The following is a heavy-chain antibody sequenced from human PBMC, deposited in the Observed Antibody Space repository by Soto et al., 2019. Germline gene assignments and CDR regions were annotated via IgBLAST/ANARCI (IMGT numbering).Heavy chain of an antibody. J-gene: IGHJ4*02. CDR3: SRGRIGSSYDFWSGYHPFDY. V-gene: IGHV3-48*01. CDR2: ISSSSSTI. D-gene: IGHD3-3*01. Sequence: WSLRLSCTASGFTFSSYSLNWGRQAPGEGLEGVSYISSSSSTIYYADSVKGRFTISRDNAKYSLYLQMNTLRAEDTAVYFCSRGRIGSSYDFWSGYHPFDYWGQGTLVTVSS. CDR1: GFTFSSYS.